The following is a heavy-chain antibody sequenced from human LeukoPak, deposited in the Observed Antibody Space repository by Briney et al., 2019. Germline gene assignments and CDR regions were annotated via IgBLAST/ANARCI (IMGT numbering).Heavy chain of an antibody. J-gene: IGHJ3*02. CDR1: GGSISSYY. Sequence: SETLSLTCTVSGGSISSYYWSWIRQPPGKGLEWIGYFYYSGSSNYNPSLKSRVTISGDTSKNQLSLKLSSVTAADTAIYYCARVSPAVGAFDIWGRGTMVTVSS. D-gene: IGHD6-13*01. CDR2: FYYSGSS. V-gene: IGHV4-59*01. CDR3: ARVSPAVGAFDI.